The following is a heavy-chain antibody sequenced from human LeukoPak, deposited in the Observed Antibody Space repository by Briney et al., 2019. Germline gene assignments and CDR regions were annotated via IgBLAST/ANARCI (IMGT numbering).Heavy chain of an antibody. V-gene: IGHV3-11*05. CDR1: GFTFSDYY. CDR2: ISSSSYT. Sequence: GGSLRLSCAASGFTFSDYYMSWIRQAPGKGLEWVSYISSSSYTNYADSVKGRFTISRDNSKNTLYPQMNSLRAEDTAVYYCAKVLGVPAAYLDYWGQGTLVTVSS. CDR3: AKVLGVPAAYLDY. J-gene: IGHJ4*02. D-gene: IGHD2-2*01.